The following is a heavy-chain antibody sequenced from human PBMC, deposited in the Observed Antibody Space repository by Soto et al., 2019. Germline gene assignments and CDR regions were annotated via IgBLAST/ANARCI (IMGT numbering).Heavy chain of an antibody. J-gene: IGHJ5*02. CDR2: IYYSGST. CDR1: GGSISSYY. Sequence: KSSETLSLTCTVSGGSISSYYWSWIRQPPGKGLEWIGYIYYSGSTNYNPSLKSRVTISVDTFKNQFSLKLSSVTAADTAVYYCARVFYDFWTDPWGQGTLVTVSS. V-gene: IGHV4-59*01. D-gene: IGHD3-3*01. CDR3: ARVFYDFWTDP.